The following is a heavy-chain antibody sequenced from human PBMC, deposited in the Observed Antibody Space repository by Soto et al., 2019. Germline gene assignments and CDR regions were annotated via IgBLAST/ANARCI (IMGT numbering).Heavy chain of an antibody. CDR1: GGSFSGYY. D-gene: IGHD3-22*01. CDR2: VNHRGGI. J-gene: IGHJ4*02. CDR3: AGRNGYYSGIDY. Sequence: QVQLQQGGAGLLKPSETLSLTCVVYGGSFSGYYWSWIRQPPGKGLEWFGEVNHRGGIDYNPSLKSRVTISVDTSKNQFSLKLSSVTAADTAVYYCAGRNGYYSGIDYWGQGTLVTVSS. V-gene: IGHV4-34*02.